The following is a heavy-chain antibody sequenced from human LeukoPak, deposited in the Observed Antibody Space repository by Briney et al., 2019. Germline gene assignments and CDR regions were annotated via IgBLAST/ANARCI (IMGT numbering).Heavy chain of an antibody. V-gene: IGHV6-1*01. CDR3: ARDQDSSGWSRYYFDY. Sequence: SQTLSLTCAISGESVSSNSAAWNWIRQSPSRGLEWLGRTYYRSKWYNDYAVSVKSRITINPDTSKNQFSLQLNSVTPEDTAVYYCARDQDSSGWSRYYFDYWGQGTLVTVSS. CDR2: TYYRSKWYN. CDR1: GESVSSNSAA. D-gene: IGHD6-19*01. J-gene: IGHJ4*02.